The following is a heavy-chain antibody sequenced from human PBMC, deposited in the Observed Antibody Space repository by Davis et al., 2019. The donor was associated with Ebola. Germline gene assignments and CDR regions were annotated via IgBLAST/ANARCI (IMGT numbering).Heavy chain of an antibody. J-gene: IGHJ4*02. CDR3: ARGDGYNFWDY. D-gene: IGHD5-24*01. CDR2: ISSSSSTT. Sequence: GESLKISCAASGFTFNNYAMSWVRQAPGKGLEWVSYISSSSSTTYYSDSVKGRFTISRDISKNTLSLQMNSLRAEDTAVYYCARGDGYNFWDYWGQGTLVTVSS. V-gene: IGHV3-48*01. CDR1: GFTFNNYA.